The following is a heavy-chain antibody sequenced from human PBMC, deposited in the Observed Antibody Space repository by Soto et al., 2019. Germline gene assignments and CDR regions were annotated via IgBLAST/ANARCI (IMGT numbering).Heavy chain of an antibody. Sequence: PGGSLRLSCAASGFTFSSYAMHWVRQAPGKGLEWVAVISYDGSNKYYADSVKGRFTVSRGNSKNTLYLQMNSLRAEDTAVYYCARDQYYYDSSGYWVSSPPSNSGYDYWGQGTLVTVSS. J-gene: IGHJ4*02. CDR2: ISYDGSNK. D-gene: IGHD3-22*01. CDR3: ARDQYYYDSSGYWVSSPPSNSGYDY. V-gene: IGHV3-30-3*01. CDR1: GFTFSSYA.